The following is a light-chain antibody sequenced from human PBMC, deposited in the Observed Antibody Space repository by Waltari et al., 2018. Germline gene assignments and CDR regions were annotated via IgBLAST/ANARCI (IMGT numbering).Light chain of an antibody. V-gene: IGKV2-40*01. J-gene: IGKJ2*01. CDR3: MQRIEFPYT. CDR2: TLS. CDR1: QSLLDSDDGNTY. Sequence: DIVMTQTPLSLPVTPGEPASISCRSSQSLLDSDDGNTYLDWYLQKPGQSPQLLIYTLSYLAPGVPDRFSGSGSGTDFTLKISRVEAEDVGVYYCMQRIEFPYTFGQGTKLEIK.